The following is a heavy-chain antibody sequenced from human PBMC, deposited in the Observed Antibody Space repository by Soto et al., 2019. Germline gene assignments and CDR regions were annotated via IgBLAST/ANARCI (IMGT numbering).Heavy chain of an antibody. J-gene: IGHJ4*02. CDR2: IYYIGST. CDR1: GDSVSSGGYY. V-gene: IGHV4-61*08. D-gene: IGHD3-10*01. Sequence: QVQLQESGPRLVKPSGTLSLTCTVSGDSVSSGGYYWSWIRQPPGKGLEWIGYIYYIGSTNYNPSLKILVTISLDTSENQFSLQLPSVTAAETAVYYCARDALEWRSGGYVSRHRHYFDYWGQGALVTVSS. CDR3: ARDALEWRSGGYVSRHRHYFDY.